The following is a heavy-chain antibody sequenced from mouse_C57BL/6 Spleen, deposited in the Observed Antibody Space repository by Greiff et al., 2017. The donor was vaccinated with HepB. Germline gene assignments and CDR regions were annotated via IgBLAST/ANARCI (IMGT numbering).Heavy chain of an antibody. CDR2: IDPSDSET. Sequence: VQLQQPGAELVRPGSSVKLSCKASGYTFTSYWMHWVKQRPIQGLEWIGNIDPSDSETHYNQKFKDKATLTVDKSSSTAYMQLSSLTSEDSAVYYCAREYYGSQAWFAYWGQGTLVTVSA. J-gene: IGHJ3*01. CDR1: GYTFTSYW. CDR3: AREYYGSQAWFAY. V-gene: IGHV1-52*01. D-gene: IGHD1-1*01.